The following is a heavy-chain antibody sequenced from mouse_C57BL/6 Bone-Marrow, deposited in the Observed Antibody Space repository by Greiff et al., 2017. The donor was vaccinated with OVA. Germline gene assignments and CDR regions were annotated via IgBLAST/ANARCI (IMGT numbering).Heavy chain of an antibody. Sequence: VQLKESGPELVKPGASVKISCKASGYSFTDYNMNWVKQSTGQSLEWIGVINPNYGTTSYNQKFKGMATLTVDQSSSTAYMQLTSLTSEDSAVYYGARSPIYYYGSLFAYWGQGTLVTVSA. J-gene: IGHJ3*01. CDR1: GYSFTDYN. V-gene: IGHV1-39*01. CDR3: ARSPIYYYGSLFAY. CDR2: INPNYGTT. D-gene: IGHD1-1*01.